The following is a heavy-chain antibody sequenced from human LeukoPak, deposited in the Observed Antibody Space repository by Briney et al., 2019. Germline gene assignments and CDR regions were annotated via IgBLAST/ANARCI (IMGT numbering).Heavy chain of an antibody. CDR1: TGPITTTKW. CDR2: ISHTGST. D-gene: IGHD2-21*01. Sequence: SETLSLTCTGSTGPITTTKWWSWVRPPPGKGLEWIGEISHTGSTNYNPSFNSRVTMSVDKSKNQFSLNLKSVTAADTALYYCASSSLVVVVTYGFDIWGRGTAVTVSS. V-gene: IGHV4-4*02. J-gene: IGHJ3*02. CDR3: ASSSLVVVVTYGFDI.